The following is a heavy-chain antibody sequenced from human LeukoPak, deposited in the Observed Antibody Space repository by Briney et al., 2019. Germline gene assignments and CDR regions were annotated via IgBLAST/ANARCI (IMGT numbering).Heavy chain of an antibody. J-gene: IGHJ6*02. D-gene: IGHD2-2*01. CDR2: ISSSGTYM. V-gene: IGHV3-21*01. Sequence: GGSLRLSCTASGFTFRSSSFNWVRQVQGKGPEWVSSISSSGTYMYYADSVEGRFTISRDNAENSLFLQMSSLRAGDTGVYYCARDLGYCDSTNCGHYYYGMDVWGQGTTVTVSS. CDR1: GFTFRSSS. CDR3: ARDLGYCDSTNCGHYYYGMDV.